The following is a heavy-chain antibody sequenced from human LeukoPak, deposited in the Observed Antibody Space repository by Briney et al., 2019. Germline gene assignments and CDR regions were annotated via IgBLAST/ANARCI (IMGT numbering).Heavy chain of an antibody. J-gene: IGHJ4*02. Sequence: GASVKVSCKASGYTFTSYYMHWVRQAPGQGLEWMGIINPSGGSTSYAQKFQGRVTMTRDTSTSTVYMELSSLRSEDTAVYYCARGGLRYFDWLLSGFDYWGQGTLVTVSS. CDR3: ARGGLRYFDWLLSGFDY. CDR1: GYTFTSYY. V-gene: IGHV1-46*01. D-gene: IGHD3-9*01. CDR2: INPSGGST.